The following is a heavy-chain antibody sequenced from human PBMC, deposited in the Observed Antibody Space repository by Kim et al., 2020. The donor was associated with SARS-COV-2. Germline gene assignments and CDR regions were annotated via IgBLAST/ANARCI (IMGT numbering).Heavy chain of an antibody. CDR3: ARDGIAVAGGMDV. D-gene: IGHD6-19*01. V-gene: IGHV6-1*01. J-gene: IGHJ6*02. Sequence: DYAVSVKSRIPINPDKSKNQFSLQLNSVTPEDMAVYYCARDGIAVAGGMDVWGQGTTVTASS.